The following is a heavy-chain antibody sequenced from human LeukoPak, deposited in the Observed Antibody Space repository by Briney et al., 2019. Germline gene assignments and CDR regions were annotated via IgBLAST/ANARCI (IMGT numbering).Heavy chain of an antibody. D-gene: IGHD2-21*01. CDR1: GFSFSDHH. CDR2: TRNKANSHTT. V-gene: IGHV3-72*01. J-gene: IGHJ5*02. Sequence: GGSLRLSCAASGFSFSDHHMDWVRQAPGKGLEWVARTRNKANSHTTEYAASVKGRFTISRDDLKSSLYLQMNSLKTEDTAVYYCTRVLWGNWFDPWGQGTLVTVSS. CDR3: TRVLWGNWFDP.